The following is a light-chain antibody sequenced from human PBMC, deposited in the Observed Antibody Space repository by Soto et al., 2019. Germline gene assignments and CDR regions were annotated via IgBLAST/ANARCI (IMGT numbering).Light chain of an antibody. CDR3: CSYAGSYISYV. CDR1: SSDVGGYNY. J-gene: IGLJ1*01. Sequence: QSALTQPRSVSGSPGQPVTLSCTGTSSDVGGYNYVSWYQQHPGKAPKLMIYDVSKRPSGVPDRLPGSKSGNTASLTISGLQAEDEADYYCCSYAGSYISYVFGTGTKLTVL. V-gene: IGLV2-11*01. CDR2: DVS.